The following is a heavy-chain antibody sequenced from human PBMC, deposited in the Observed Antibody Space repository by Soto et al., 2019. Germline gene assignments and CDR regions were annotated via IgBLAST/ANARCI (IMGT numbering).Heavy chain of an antibody. CDR1: GGFVNSDTHS. CDR2: IYSGGST. J-gene: IGHJ6*02. V-gene: IGHV4-61*01. D-gene: IGHD2-2*01. CDR3: ARFVRSCSATTCSTRADV. Sequence: SETLSLTCTVSGGFVNSDTHSWSWIRHTPGKRLEWIGFIYSGGSTKNPSLRSRVTMSVDTSKNQFSLKLRSVIVADTAVYHCARFVRSCSATTCSTRADVWGQGITVTVSS.